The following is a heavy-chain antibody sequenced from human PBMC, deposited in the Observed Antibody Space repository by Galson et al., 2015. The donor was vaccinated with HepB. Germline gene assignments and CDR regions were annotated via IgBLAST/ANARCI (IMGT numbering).Heavy chain of an antibody. D-gene: IGHD1-26*01. CDR1: GGTFSSYT. CDR3: ARLPLVGATDMDV. CDR2: IIPIFGTA. V-gene: IGHV1-69*13. Sequence: SVKVSCKASGGTFSSYTISWVRQAPGQGLEWMGGIIPIFGTANYAQKFQGRVTITADESTSTAYMELSSLRSEDTAVYYCARLPLVGATDMDVWGKGTTVTVSS. J-gene: IGHJ6*03.